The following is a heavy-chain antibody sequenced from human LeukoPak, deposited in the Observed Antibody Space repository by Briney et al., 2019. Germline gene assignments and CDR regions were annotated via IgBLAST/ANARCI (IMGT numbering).Heavy chain of an antibody. CDR3: AKDIPGVDYAFDI. D-gene: IGHD3-10*01. Sequence: PGRSLRLSCAASGFTFDDYAMHWVRQAPGKGLEWVSGISWNSGSIGYADPVKGRFTISRDNAKNSLYLQMNSLRAEDTALYYCAKDIPGVDYAFDIWGQGTMVTVSS. CDR1: GFTFDDYA. J-gene: IGHJ3*02. CDR2: ISWNSGSI. V-gene: IGHV3-9*01.